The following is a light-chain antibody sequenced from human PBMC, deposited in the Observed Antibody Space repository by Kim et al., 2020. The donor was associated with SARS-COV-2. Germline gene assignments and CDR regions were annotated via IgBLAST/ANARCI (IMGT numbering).Light chain of an antibody. CDR3: QQRRHWPLT. CDR2: DSF. CDR1: QSISNF. J-gene: IGKJ4*01. Sequence: SPGKGATLSCRASQSISNFLVWYQQKPGQPPRLLIYDSFNRATGIPARFSGGGSGTDFTLTISSLEPEDSAIYYCQQRRHWPLTFGGGTKVDIK. V-gene: IGKV3-11*01.